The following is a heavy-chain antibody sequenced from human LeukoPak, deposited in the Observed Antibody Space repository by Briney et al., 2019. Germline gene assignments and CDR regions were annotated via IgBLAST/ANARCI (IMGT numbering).Heavy chain of an antibody. J-gene: IGHJ4*02. V-gene: IGHV4-39*01. D-gene: IGHD3-10*01. CDR3: ARQYEF. CDR1: GGSIISGNYF. Sequence: SETLSLTCTVSGGSIISGNYFWGWVRQPPGKRLEWIGSWHHSGITDYNPSLKSRVTIVADTSKNQFSLKLASVAAADSAVYFCARQYEFWGQGTLVTVSS. CDR2: WHHSGIT.